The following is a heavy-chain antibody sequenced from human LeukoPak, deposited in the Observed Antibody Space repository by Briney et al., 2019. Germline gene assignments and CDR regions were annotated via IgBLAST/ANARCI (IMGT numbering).Heavy chain of an antibody. CDR1: GGSISSGSYY. J-gene: IGHJ5*02. Sequence: SETLSLTCTVSGGSISSGSYYWSWIRQPAGKGLEWIGRIYTSGSTNYNPSLKSRVTISVDTSKNQFSLKLSSVTAADTAVYYCARARVATVTTAWFDPWGQGTLVTVSS. CDR2: IYTSGST. CDR3: ARARVATVTTAWFDP. D-gene: IGHD4-17*01. V-gene: IGHV4-61*02.